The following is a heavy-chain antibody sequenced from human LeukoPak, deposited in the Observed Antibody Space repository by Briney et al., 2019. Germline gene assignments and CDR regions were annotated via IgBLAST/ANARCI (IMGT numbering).Heavy chain of an antibody. Sequence: SETLSLTCTVSGGSISSYYWSWIRQPPGKGLQWIGYIYYSGITRYNPSLKSRVTISVDTSKNQFSLKLSSVTAADTAVYYCASGGYSGYAFDCWGQGILVTVSS. J-gene: IGHJ4*02. CDR3: ASGGYSGYAFDC. D-gene: IGHD5-12*01. CDR2: IYYSGIT. V-gene: IGHV4-59*01. CDR1: GGSISSYY.